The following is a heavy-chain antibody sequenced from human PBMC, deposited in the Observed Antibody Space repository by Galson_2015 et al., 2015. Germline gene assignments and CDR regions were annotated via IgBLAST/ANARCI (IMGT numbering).Heavy chain of an antibody. Sequence: SLRLSCAASGFTFSNHAMSWVRQVSGKGLEWVSGISGGGASTFYADSVKGRFTISRDNSNNTLYLQMNSLRVEETALYYCVKVAPLWFGDYAAEYWGHGTLVSVSP. CDR3: VKVAPLWFGDYAAEY. CDR1: GFTFSNHA. J-gene: IGHJ4*01. CDR2: ISGGGAST. D-gene: IGHD3-10*01. V-gene: IGHV3-23*01.